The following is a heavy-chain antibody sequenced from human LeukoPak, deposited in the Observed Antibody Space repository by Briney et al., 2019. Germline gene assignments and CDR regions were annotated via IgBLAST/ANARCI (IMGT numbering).Heavy chain of an antibody. Sequence: GGSLRLSCAASGFTFSSYWMHWVRQAPGKGLVWVSLINHGGSTTIYADSVKGRFTISRDNARNTLYLQMNSLRAEDTALYYCARDEVGTTPFEYWGQGALVTVSS. CDR2: INHGGSTT. D-gene: IGHD1-26*01. V-gene: IGHV3-74*01. CDR3: ARDEVGTTPFEY. J-gene: IGHJ4*02. CDR1: GFTFSSYW.